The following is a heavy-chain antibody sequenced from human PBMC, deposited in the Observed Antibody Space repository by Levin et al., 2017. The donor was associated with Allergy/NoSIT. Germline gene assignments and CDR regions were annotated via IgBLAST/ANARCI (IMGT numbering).Heavy chain of an antibody. V-gene: IGHV4-59*12. CDR2: IYNSGNT. J-gene: IGHJ6*02. Sequence: SQTLSLTCSVSGASISSYYWSWIRQPPGKGLEWIGYIYNSGNTHYNPSLKSRGTISGDTSKSQFSLKLSSVTAADTAVYYCARILWFGEFYFYGMDVWGQGTTVTVSS. D-gene: IGHD3-10*01. CDR1: GASISSYY. CDR3: ARILWFGEFYFYGMDV.